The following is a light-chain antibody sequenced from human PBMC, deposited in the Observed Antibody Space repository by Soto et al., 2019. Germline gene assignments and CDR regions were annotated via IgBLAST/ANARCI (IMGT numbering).Light chain of an antibody. CDR1: QSVLSSSNNKNY. V-gene: IGKV4-1*01. CDR3: QQYYSAPIT. Sequence: DIVMTQSPDSLAVSLGERATFNCKSSQSVLSSSNNKNYLAWFQHKPGQPPKQVIYWASTRESGVPDRFSGSGSGIDLTLTISSLQAEDVAVYYCQQYYSAPITCGGGTKVEIK. J-gene: IGKJ4*01. CDR2: WAS.